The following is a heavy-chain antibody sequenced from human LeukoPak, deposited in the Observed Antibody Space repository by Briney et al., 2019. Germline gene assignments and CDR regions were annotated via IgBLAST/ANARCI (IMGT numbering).Heavy chain of an antibody. Sequence: GASVKVSCKVSGYTLTELSMHWVRQAPGKGLEWMGGFDPEDGETIYAQKFQGRVTMTTDTSTSTAYMELRSLRSDDTAVYYCASEDPPYWGQGTLVTVSS. CDR2: FDPEDGET. J-gene: IGHJ4*02. CDR1: GYTLTELS. V-gene: IGHV1-24*01. D-gene: IGHD2-15*01. CDR3: ASEDPPY.